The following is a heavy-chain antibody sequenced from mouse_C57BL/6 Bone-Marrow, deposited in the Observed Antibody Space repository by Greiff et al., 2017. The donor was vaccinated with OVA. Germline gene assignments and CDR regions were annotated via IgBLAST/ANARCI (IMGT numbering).Heavy chain of an antibody. V-gene: IGHV5-4*03. J-gene: IGHJ1*03. Sequence: EVKLQESGGGLVKPGGSLKLSCAASGFTFSSYAMSWVRQTPEKRLEWVATISDGGSYTYYPDNVKGRFTISRDNAKNNLYLQMSHLKSEDTAMYYCARVLYYRWYFDVWGTGTTVTVSS. D-gene: IGHD1-1*01. CDR3: ARVLYYRWYFDV. CDR2: ISDGGSYT. CDR1: GFTFSSYA.